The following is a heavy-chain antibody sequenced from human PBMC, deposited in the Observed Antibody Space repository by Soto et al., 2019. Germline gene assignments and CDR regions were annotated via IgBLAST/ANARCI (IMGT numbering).Heavy chain of an antibody. D-gene: IGHD3-16*01. CDR1: GYTFTSYG. V-gene: IGHV1-18*01. CDR3: AGELGGWGDY. CDR2: ISAYNGNT. Sequence: QVQLVQSGAEVKKPGASVKVSCKASGYTFTSYGISGVRQAPGQGLEWMGWISAYNGNTNYAQKLQGRVTMTTDTSTRTAAMEPRSLRSDDTAVFYCAGELGGWGDYWGQGTLVTVSS. J-gene: IGHJ4*02.